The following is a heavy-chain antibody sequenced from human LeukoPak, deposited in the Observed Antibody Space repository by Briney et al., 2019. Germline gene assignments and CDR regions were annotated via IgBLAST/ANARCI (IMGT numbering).Heavy chain of an antibody. CDR2: IHQSGNT. Sequence: SETLSLTCSVSGSSISSGYYWGWIRQPPGKGLEWIGSIHQSGNTYFNPSLRSRVTVSVDTSKNQFSLKLSSVTAADTAVYYCARDSWPEVVRFDFWGQGTLVTVSS. CDR1: GSSISSGYY. J-gene: IGHJ4*02. V-gene: IGHV4-38-2*02. CDR3: ARDSWPEVVRFDF. D-gene: IGHD1-14*01.